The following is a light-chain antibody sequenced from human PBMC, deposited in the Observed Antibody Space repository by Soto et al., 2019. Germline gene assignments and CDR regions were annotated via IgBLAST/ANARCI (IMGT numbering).Light chain of an antibody. CDR1: SSNIGNNT. Sequence: QSVLTQPPSASVPPGQRVSISCSGSSSNIGNNTVNWYQQFPETAPRLLIYTTNQRPSGVPDRFSGSKSGTSASLAISGLQSEDEADYYCAAWDDSLNGPVFGGGTKLTVL. J-gene: IGLJ3*02. V-gene: IGLV1-44*01. CDR2: TTN. CDR3: AAWDDSLNGPV.